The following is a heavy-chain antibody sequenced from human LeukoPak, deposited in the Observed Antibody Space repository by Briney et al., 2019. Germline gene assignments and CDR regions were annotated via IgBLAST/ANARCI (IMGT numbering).Heavy chain of an antibody. CDR2: IIPMFGTA. CDR1: GYTFTSYA. J-gene: IGHJ5*02. Sequence: ASVKVSCKASGYTFTSYAMNWVRQAPGQGLEWMGGIIPMFGTANYAQKFQGRVTITADESTSTAYMELSSLTSDDTAVYYCARDRLTPRYNWFDPWGQGTLVTVSS. D-gene: IGHD3-9*01. CDR3: ARDRLTPRYNWFDP. V-gene: IGHV1-69*13.